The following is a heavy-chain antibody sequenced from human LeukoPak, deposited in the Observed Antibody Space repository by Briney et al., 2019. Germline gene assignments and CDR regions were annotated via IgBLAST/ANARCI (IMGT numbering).Heavy chain of an antibody. CDR1: GYTFTSYA. V-gene: IGHV1-3*01. Sequence: ASVKVSCKASGYTFTSYAMRWVRQAPGQRLEWMGWINAGNGNTKYSQKFQGRVTITRDTSASTAYMELSSLRSEDTAVYYCARDGGGPYDILTGYHVEDWFDPWGQGTLVTVSS. CDR3: ARDGGGPYDILTGYHVEDWFDP. D-gene: IGHD3-9*01. CDR2: INAGNGNT. J-gene: IGHJ5*02.